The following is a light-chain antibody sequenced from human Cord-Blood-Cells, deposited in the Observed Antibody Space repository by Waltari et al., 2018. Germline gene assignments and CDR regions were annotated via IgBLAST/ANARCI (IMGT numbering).Light chain of an antibody. CDR2: GKN. V-gene: IGLV3-19*01. CDR3: SSRDSSGNHVV. J-gene: IGLJ2*01. Sequence: SSELTQDPAVSVALGQTVRITCQGDSLRSYYASCYQQKPGQAPVLVIYGKNNRPSGIPDRFSGSSSGNTASLTITGAQAEDEADYYCSSRDSSGNHVVFGGGTKLTVL. CDR1: SLRSYY.